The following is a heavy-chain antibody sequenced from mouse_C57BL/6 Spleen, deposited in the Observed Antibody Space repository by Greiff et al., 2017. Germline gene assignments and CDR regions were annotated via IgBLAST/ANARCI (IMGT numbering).Heavy chain of an antibody. D-gene: IGHD1-1*01. J-gene: IGHJ2*01. CDR1: GFTFSSYT. V-gene: IGHV5-9*01. CDR3: ARRGDYGSSFDY. Sequence: EVMLVESGGGLVKPGGSLKLSCAASGFTFSSYTMSWVRQTPEKRLEWVATISGGGGNTYYPDSVKGRFTISRDNAKNTLYLQMSSRRSEDTALYYCARRGDYGSSFDYWGQGTTLTVSS. CDR2: ISGGGGNT.